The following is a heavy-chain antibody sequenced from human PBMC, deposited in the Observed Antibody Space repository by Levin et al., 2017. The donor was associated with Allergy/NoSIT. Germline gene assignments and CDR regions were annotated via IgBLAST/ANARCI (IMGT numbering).Heavy chain of an antibody. V-gene: IGHV3-30-3*01. J-gene: IGHJ4*02. CDR1: GFTFSSYA. D-gene: IGHD3-22*01. CDR2: ISYDGSTT. Sequence: GGSLRLSCAASGFTFSSYAMHWFRQAPGKGLEWVAVISYDGSTTYYADSVKGRFPIPRDDSKRTLYLQMNSLRPEETAVNYCARADSSASPDYWGQGTLVTVSS. CDR3: ARADSSASPDY.